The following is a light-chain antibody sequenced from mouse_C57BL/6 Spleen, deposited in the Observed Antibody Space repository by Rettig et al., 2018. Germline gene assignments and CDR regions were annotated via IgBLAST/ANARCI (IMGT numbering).Light chain of an antibody. CDR1: KSISKY. J-gene: IGKJ5*01. Sequence: QSPSYLAASPGETITINCRASKSISKYLAWYQEKPGKTNKLLIYSGSTLQSGIPSRFSGSGSGTDFTLTISSLEPEDFAMYYCQQHNEYPRTFGAGTKLELK. CDR3: QQHNEYPRT. CDR2: SGS. V-gene: IGKV16-104*01.